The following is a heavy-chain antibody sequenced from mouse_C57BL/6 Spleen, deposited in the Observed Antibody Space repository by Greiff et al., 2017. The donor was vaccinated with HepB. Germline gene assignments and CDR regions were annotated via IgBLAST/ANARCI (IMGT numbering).Heavy chain of an antibody. V-gene: IGHV1-80*01. CDR1: GYAFSSYW. J-gene: IGHJ3*01. Sequence: QVQLKQSGAELVKPGASVKISCKASGYAFSSYWMNWVKQRPGKGLEWIGQIYPGDGDTNYNGKFKGKATLTADKSSSTAYMQLSSLTSEDSAVYFCARSGEYDGYYAWFAYWGQGTLVTVSA. CDR2: IYPGDGDT. CDR3: ARSGEYDGYYAWFAY. D-gene: IGHD2-3*01.